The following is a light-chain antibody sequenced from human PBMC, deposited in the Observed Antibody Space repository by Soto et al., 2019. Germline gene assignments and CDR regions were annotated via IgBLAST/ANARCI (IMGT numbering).Light chain of an antibody. CDR3: QHYGNVWT. CDR2: DAS. V-gene: IGKV1-5*01. Sequence: DIQMTQSPSSVSASVGDRVIITCRTSESITNRLAWFQQKPGRAPKVLIFDASSLESGVPSRFSGSGSGTEFSLTINSLQPGDFATYYCQHYGNVWTFGQGTKVDIK. CDR1: ESITNR. J-gene: IGKJ1*01.